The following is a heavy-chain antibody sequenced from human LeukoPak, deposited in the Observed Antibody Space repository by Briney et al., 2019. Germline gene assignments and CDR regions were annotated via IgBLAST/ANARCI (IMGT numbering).Heavy chain of an antibody. CDR3: ARSSPFLVAGTGDAFDI. Sequence: WASVKVFCKASGYPFSNFGISWVRQAPGQGLKWMGWISGYNGKTNYAQKLQGRVTMTTDTSTSTAYMELRSLRSDDTALYYCARSSPFLVAGTGDAFDIWGQGTMVTVSS. CDR1: GYPFSNFG. D-gene: IGHD6-19*01. V-gene: IGHV1-18*01. J-gene: IGHJ3*02. CDR2: ISGYNGKT.